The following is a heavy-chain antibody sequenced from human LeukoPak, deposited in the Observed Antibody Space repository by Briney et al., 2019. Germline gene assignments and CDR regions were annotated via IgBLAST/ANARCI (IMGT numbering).Heavy chain of an antibody. J-gene: IGHJ4*02. Sequence: PSETLSHTCTASGGSISGYYWSWIRQPAGEGLEWIGHIHTSGKTNYNLSLKSRVSMSVDTSKNQFSLKLTSVTAADTAVYYCVRGGSAATAVFDYWGQGTLVTVSS. D-gene: IGHD6-13*01. V-gene: IGHV4-4*07. CDR1: GGSISGYY. CDR2: IHTSGKT. CDR3: VRGGSAATAVFDY.